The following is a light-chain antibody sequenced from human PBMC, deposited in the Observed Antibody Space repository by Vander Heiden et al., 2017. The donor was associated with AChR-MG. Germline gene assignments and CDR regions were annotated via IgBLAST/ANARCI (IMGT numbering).Light chain of an antibody. Sequence: QSALPQPASVSGSPGHPITIPSTQTSSHVGAYKFVSWYKRPPAKAPQLIIYNVTNRPSGVSTRFFGSKSGDMASLTISGLQAEDEADYYCSSYTTISTLVFGTGTKVTVL. CDR3: SSYTTISTLV. V-gene: IGLV2-14*03. CDR1: SSHVGAYKF. CDR2: NVT. J-gene: IGLJ1*01.